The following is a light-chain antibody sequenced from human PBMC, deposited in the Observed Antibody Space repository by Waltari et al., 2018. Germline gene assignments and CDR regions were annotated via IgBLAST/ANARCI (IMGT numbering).Light chain of an antibody. CDR3: MQGTHWLS. V-gene: IGKV2-30*02. Sequence: DVVLTQSPLSLPVTLGQPASISCRSSQSLVHSDGNTYLNWFQQRPGQSPRRLIYKVSKRDSGVPDRFSGSGSGTDFTLKISRVEAEDFGIYNCMQGTHWLSFGPGTRVDIK. J-gene: IGKJ3*01. CDR2: KVS. CDR1: QSLVHSDGNTY.